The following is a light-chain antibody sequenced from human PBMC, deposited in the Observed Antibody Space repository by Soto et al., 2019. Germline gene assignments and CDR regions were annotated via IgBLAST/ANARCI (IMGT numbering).Light chain of an antibody. CDR1: QGIANF. CDR3: QPLYSFPFS. J-gene: IGKJ3*01. CDR2: GAF. Sequence: IQLTQSPSSLSASVGDRVTISCRASQGIANFLAWYQQKPWKAPKLLIYGAFILQSVVPSRFSGSGPVTDFPPAITSLQTEDLANYYCQPLYSFPFSFGPGTKVDIK. V-gene: IGKV1-9*01.